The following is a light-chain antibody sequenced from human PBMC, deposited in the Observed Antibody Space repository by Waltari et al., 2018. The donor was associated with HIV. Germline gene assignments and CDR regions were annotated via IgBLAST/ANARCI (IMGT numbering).Light chain of an antibody. CDR1: QSIFYSTNSQNY. CDR3: HKYYNTLRT. CDR2: GEC. Sequence: DIVITQSPDSLAVSLGERATINRKSIQSIFYSTNSQNYLAWSQQKQGQPPKLITCGECTRQSGVPDRFRGSESRTDFTLTISCLQAEDVAGYYGHKYYNTLRTFGQGTKVEIK. J-gene: IGKJ1*01. V-gene: IGKV4-1*01.